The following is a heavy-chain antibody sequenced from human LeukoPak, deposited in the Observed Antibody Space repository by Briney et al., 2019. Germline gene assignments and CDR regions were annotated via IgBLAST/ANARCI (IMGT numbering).Heavy chain of an antibody. D-gene: IGHD6-19*01. CDR2: IYPGDSDT. CDR1: GYSFTSYW. J-gene: IGHJ4*02. V-gene: IGHV5-51*01. Sequence: GESLKISCKGSGYSFTSYWIGWVRQMPGKGLEWMGIIYPGDSDTRYSPSFRSQVTISADKSISTAYLQWSSLKASDTAMYYCARRDVSAWYYFDYWGQGTLVTVSS. CDR3: ARRDVSAWYYFDY.